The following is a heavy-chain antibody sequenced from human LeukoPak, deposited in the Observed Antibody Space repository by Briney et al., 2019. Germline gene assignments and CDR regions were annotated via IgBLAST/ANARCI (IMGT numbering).Heavy chain of an antibody. J-gene: IGHJ4*02. CDR3: AKDISLSDYDILTGTGFNY. CDR1: GFTFDDYA. CDR2: ISWNSGST. Sequence: PGGSLRLSCAASGFTFDDYAIHWVRQAPGKGLEWVSGISWNSGSTGYADSVKGRFTISRDNAKNSLYLQMNSLRPEDTAVYYCAKDISLSDYDILTGTGFNYWGQGTLVTVSS. D-gene: IGHD3-9*01. V-gene: IGHV3-9*01.